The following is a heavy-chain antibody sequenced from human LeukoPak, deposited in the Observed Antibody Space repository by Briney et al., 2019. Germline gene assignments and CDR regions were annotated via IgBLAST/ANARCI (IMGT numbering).Heavy chain of an antibody. Sequence: GRSLRLSCAASGFTFSSYSMNWVRQAPGKGLEWVSYISSSSSTIYYADSVKGRFTISRDNAKNSLYLQMNSLRAEDTAVYYCAREVVITTVSLDYWGQGTLVTVSS. V-gene: IGHV3-48*01. CDR3: AREVVITTVSLDY. CDR2: ISSSSSTI. CDR1: GFTFSSYS. J-gene: IGHJ4*02. D-gene: IGHD3-22*01.